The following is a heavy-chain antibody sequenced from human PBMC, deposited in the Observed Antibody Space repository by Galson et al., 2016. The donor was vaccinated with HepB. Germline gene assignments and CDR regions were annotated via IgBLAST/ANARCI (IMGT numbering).Heavy chain of an antibody. CDR2: ISHDGINK. J-gene: IGHJ4*02. D-gene: IGHD5-18*01. CDR3: AREVGYSNGLPTDY. V-gene: IGHV3-30-3*01. CDR1: GFTFSTYA. Sequence: SLRLSCAASGFTFSTYAMHWVRQPPGKGLEWVAIISHDGINKYYAESLKARFTISRDKSKNTLYLQMDSLRAEDTAVYYCAREVGYSNGLPTDYWGQGTLVTVSS.